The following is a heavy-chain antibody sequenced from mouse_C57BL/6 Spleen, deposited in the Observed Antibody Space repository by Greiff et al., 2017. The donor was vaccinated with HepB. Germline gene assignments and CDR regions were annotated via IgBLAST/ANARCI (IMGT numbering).Heavy chain of an antibody. Sequence: VQLQQSGAELVKPGASVKMSCKASGYTFTTYPIEWMKQNHGKSLEWIGNFHPYNDDTKYNEKFKGKATLTVEKSSSTVYLELSRLKSDDSAVYYCAVIYYGNYYAMDYWGQGTSVTVSS. V-gene: IGHV1-47*01. J-gene: IGHJ4*01. D-gene: IGHD2-1*01. CDR1: GYTFTTYP. CDR3: AVIYYGNYYAMDY. CDR2: FHPYNDDT.